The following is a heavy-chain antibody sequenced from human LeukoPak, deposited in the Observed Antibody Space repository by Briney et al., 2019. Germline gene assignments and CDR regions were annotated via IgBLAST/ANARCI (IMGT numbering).Heavy chain of an antibody. J-gene: IGHJ6*03. CDR3: ARTTEAHSWRTRYYDYYMDV. V-gene: IGHV4-59*01. CDR2: IYYSGST. D-gene: IGHD6-13*01. CDR1: GGSISSYY. Sequence: SETLSLTCTVSGGSISSYYWSWIRQPPGKGLEWIGYIYYSGSTNYNPSLKSRLTISVDTSKNQFSLKPSSVTAADTAVYYCARTTEAHSWRTRYYDYYMDVWGKGTTVAVSS.